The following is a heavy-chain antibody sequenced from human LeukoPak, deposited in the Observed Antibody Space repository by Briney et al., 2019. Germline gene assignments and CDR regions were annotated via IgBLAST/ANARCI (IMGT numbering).Heavy chain of an antibody. Sequence: SVKVSCKASGGIFSSYAISWVRQAPGQGLEWMGGIIPIFGTANYAQKFQGRVTITADESTSTAYMELSSLRSEDTAVYYCAHKEAYCGGDCYSGWGQGTLVTVSS. V-gene: IGHV1-69*13. CDR3: AHKEAYCGGDCYSG. CDR1: GGIFSSYA. D-gene: IGHD2-21*02. J-gene: IGHJ4*02. CDR2: IIPIFGTA.